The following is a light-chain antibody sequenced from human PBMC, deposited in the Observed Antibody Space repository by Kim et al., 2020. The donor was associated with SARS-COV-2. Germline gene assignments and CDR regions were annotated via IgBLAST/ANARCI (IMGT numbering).Light chain of an antibody. CDR2: GAS. CDR3: QQYGSSPYS. Sequence: LSTGERATPSCRASQSVSSSYLAWYQQKPGQAPRLLIYGASSRATGIPDRFSGSGSGTDFTLTISRLEPEDFAVYYCQQYGSSPYSFGQGTKLEI. CDR1: QSVSSSY. V-gene: IGKV3-20*01. J-gene: IGKJ2*03.